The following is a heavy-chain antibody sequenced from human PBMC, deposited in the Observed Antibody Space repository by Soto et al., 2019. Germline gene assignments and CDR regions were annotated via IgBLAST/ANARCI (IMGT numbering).Heavy chain of an antibody. V-gene: IGHV4-31*03. CDR3: ARDLRYGDYESYGMDV. CDR2: IYYSGST. CDR1: GGSISDGGYC. J-gene: IGHJ6*02. D-gene: IGHD4-17*01. Sequence: PSQPLSLTCSVSGGSISDGGYCRSLIRKHPRKGLEWIGYIYYSGSTYYNPSLKSRVTISVDTSKKQFSLKLSSVTAADTAVYYCARDLRYGDYESYGMDVWGQGTTVTVSS.